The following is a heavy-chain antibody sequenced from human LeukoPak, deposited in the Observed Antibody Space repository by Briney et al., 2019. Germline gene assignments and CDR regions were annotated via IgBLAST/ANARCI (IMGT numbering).Heavy chain of an antibody. CDR3: ARGIIYGVTTPINDAFDI. D-gene: IGHD4-17*01. CDR1: GYSFTDYH. J-gene: IGHJ3*02. V-gene: IGHV1-2*02. Sequence: ASVKVSCQASGYSFTDYHMHWLRQAPGQGLEWMGWVNSKSGGTNYAQKFQGRVTMTRDTSISTAYMELSRLRSDDTAVYYCARGIIYGVTTPINDAFDIWGQGAMVTVSS. CDR2: VNSKSGGT.